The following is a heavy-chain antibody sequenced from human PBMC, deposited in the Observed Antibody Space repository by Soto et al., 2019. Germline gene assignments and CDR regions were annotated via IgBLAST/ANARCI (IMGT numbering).Heavy chain of an antibody. J-gene: IGHJ4*02. V-gene: IGHV4-59*08. Sequence: SETLSLTCTVSGGSISSYYWSWIRQPPGKGLEWIGYIYYSGSTNYNPSLKSRVTISVDTSKNQFSLKLSSVTAADTAVYYCARHSDYDYIWGSYRNNDYWGQGTLVTVSS. CDR2: IYYSGST. CDR3: ARHSDYDYIWGSYRNNDY. D-gene: IGHD3-16*02. CDR1: GGSISSYY.